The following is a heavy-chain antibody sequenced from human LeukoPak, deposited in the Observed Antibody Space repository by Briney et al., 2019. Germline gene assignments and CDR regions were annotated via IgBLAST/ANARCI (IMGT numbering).Heavy chain of an antibody. Sequence: GASLQISSKGSGYSFTSYWIGWVRQMPGKGLEWLGIIYPGDSDTRYSPSFQGQVTISADKSISTAYLQWSSLKVSDTAMYYCARLKYSSGWSLDYWGQGTLVTVSS. CDR3: ARLKYSSGWSLDY. CDR2: IYPGDSDT. J-gene: IGHJ4*02. D-gene: IGHD6-19*01. V-gene: IGHV5-51*01. CDR1: GYSFTSYW.